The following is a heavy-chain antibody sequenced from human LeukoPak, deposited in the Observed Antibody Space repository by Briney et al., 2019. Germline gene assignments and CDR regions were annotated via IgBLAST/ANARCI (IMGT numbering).Heavy chain of an antibody. V-gene: IGHV1-18*01. CDR1: GYSFTSYG. Sequence: ASVKVSCKASGYSFTSYGISWVRQAPGQGLEWMGWINTYNGNTNYAQNVQGRVTMTTDTATSTAYMELRSLRSDDTAVYFCARVITMVRGVILPVSGFDYWGQGTLVTVSP. CDR2: INTYNGNT. D-gene: IGHD3-10*01. J-gene: IGHJ4*02. CDR3: ARVITMVRGVILPVSGFDY.